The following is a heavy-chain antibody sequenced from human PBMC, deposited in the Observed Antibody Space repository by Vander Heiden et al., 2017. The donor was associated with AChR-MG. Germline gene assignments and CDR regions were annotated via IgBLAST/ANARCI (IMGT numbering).Heavy chain of an antibody. Sequence: EVQLVESGGALVQPGRSLSLSCVVPGFTLEAYAMHWVRQAPGKGLEWVSGISWNSGDIAYSDSVKGRFTISRDNAKNSLFLHMNNLRADDTAFYYCAKDIGAVRFNWFDPWGQGTLVTVSS. CDR1: GFTLEAYA. D-gene: IGHD3-16*01. CDR3: AKDIGAVRFNWFDP. J-gene: IGHJ5*02. V-gene: IGHV3-9*01. CDR2: ISWNSGDI.